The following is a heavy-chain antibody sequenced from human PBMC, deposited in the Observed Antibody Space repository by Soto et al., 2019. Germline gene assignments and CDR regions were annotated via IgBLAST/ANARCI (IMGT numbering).Heavy chain of an antibody. D-gene: IGHD2-21*02. Sequence: QVQLVQSGAEVKKPGASVKVSCKASEYTFTSYYMHWVREAPGQGLEWMGIINPSGGSTSYAQKFQGRVSMTRDTSTSTVYMELSSLRSEDTAVYYCTRDGGDVGDPGDWGQGTLVTVSS. CDR3: TRDGGDVGDPGD. V-gene: IGHV1-46*03. J-gene: IGHJ4*02. CDR2: INPSGGST. CDR1: EYTFTSYY.